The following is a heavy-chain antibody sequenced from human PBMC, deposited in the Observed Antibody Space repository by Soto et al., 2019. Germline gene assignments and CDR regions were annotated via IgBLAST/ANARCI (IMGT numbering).Heavy chain of an antibody. CDR2: ISSDGNNK. J-gene: IGHJ4*02. CDR1: GFTFSSYG. Sequence: HPGGSLRLSCVASGFTFSSYGMHWVRQAPGKGLEWVAVISSDGNNKYYADSVKGRFTISRDNSKNTLYLQMNSLRAEDTAVYYCAKDFMGAIDFDYWGQGTLVTVSS. V-gene: IGHV3-30*18. CDR3: AKDFMGAIDFDY. D-gene: IGHD1-26*01.